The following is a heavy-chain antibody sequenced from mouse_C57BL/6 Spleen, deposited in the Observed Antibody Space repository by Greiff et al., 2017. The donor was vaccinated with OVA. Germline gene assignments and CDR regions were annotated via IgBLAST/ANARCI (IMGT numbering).Heavy chain of an antibody. J-gene: IGHJ1*03. CDR2: INPNNGGT. CDR3: AKARTDWYFDV. D-gene: IGHD1-1*01. V-gene: IGHV1-26*01. CDR1: GYTFTDYY. Sequence: EVQLQQSGPELVKPGASVKISCKASGYTFTDYYMNWVKQSPGRSLEWIGDINPNNGGTSYNQKFKGKATLTVAKSSSTAYMELRSLTSEDSAVYYCAKARTDWYFDVWGTGTTVTVSS.